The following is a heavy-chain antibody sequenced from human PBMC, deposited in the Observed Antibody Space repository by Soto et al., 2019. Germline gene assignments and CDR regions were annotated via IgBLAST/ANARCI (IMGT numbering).Heavy chain of an antibody. CDR1: GGSFSGYY. D-gene: IGHD2-2*01. CDR2: INHSGST. Sequence: SETLSLTCAVYGGSFSGYYWSWIRQPPGKGLEWIGEINHSGSTNYNPSLKSRVTISVDTSKNQFSLKLSSVTAADTAVYYCARGRYCSSTSCYRGSYYYMDVWGKGTTVS. J-gene: IGHJ6*03. CDR3: ARGRYCSSTSCYRGSYYYMDV. V-gene: IGHV4-34*01.